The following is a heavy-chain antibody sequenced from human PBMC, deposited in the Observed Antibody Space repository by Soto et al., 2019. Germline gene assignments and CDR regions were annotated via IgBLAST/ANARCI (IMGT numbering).Heavy chain of an antibody. CDR2: IYYSGST. J-gene: IGHJ3*02. D-gene: IGHD3-9*01. V-gene: IGHV4-59*08. CDR3: ARQKVDDILTGYLTRAFDI. CDR1: GGSISSYY. Sequence: PSETLSLTCTVSGGSISSYYWGWIRQPPGKGLEWIGSIYYSGSTNYNPSLKSRVTISVDTSKNQFSLKLSSVTAADTAVYYCARQKVDDILTGYLTRAFDIWGQGTMVTVSS.